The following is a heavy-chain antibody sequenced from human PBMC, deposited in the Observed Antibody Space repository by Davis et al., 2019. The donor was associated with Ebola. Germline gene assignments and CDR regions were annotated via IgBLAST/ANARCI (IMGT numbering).Heavy chain of an antibody. J-gene: IGHJ6*02. V-gene: IGHV4-59*01. CDR3: ARGIAVAGTWDYYYYGMDV. Sequence: PSETLSLTCTVSGGSISSYYWSWIRQPPGKGLEWIGYIYYSGSTNYNPSLKSRVTISVDTSKNQFSLKLSSVTAADTAVYYCARGIAVAGTWDYYYYGMDVWGQGTTVTVSS. D-gene: IGHD6-19*01. CDR1: GGSISSYY. CDR2: IYYSGST.